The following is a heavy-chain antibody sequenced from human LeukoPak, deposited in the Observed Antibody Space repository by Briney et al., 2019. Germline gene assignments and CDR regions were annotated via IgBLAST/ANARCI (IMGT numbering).Heavy chain of an antibody. D-gene: IGHD6-13*01. CDR1: GGSISSSNW. CDR2: IYYSGST. Sequence: SETLSLTCAVSGGSISSSNWWSWIRQPPGKGLEWTGYIYYSGSTNYNPSLKSRVTISVDTSKNQFSLKLSSVTAADTAVYYCARDSSSWYRTHNRSYYYGMDVWGQGTTVTVSS. CDR3: ARDSSSWYRTHNRSYYYGMDV. V-gene: IGHV4-61*01. J-gene: IGHJ6*02.